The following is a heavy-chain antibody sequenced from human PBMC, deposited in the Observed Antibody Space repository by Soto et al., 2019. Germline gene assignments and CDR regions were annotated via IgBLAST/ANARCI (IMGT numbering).Heavy chain of an antibody. D-gene: IGHD6-19*01. CDR2: IYYSGGT. CDR3: ARHYSSGSRNWFDP. V-gene: IGHV4-39*01. Sequence: SETLSLTCSVSGGSINSSSYFWGWVRQPPGKGLEWIGSIYYSGGTYYNPSLRSRVTISVDTSKNQFSLKLSSVTAADTAVFYCARHYSSGSRNWFDPWGQGTLVTVSS. J-gene: IGHJ5*02. CDR1: GGSINSSSYF.